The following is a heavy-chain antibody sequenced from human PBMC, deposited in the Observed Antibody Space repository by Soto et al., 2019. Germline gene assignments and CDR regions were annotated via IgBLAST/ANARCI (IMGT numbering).Heavy chain of an antibody. V-gene: IGHV4-31*03. J-gene: IGHJ6*02. CDR3: ARGGRRAPGMDV. Sequence: QVQLQESGPGLVKPSQTLSLTCTVSGGSISSGGYYWSWIRQHPGKGLEWIGYTYYRGSTYYNPSLKGRVTISVDTSKNQCSLKLSSVTAADTAVYYCARGGRRAPGMDVWGQGTTVTVSS. CDR2: TYYRGST. CDR1: GGSISSGGYY.